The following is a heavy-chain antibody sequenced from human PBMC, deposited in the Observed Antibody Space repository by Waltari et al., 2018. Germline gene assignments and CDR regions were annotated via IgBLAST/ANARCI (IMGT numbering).Heavy chain of an antibody. J-gene: IGHJ4*02. Sequence: QLQLKEPAPGLVKPSETLSPACVVLGGSFASNDWWSWVRQPPGKGLEWIGEVHHSGSTKYNPSLNSRVVMSVDTSKNQISLTMKSVTAADTAVYYCARGFAGWPFDYWGPGTLVIVAS. CDR3: ARGFAGWPFDY. CDR2: VHHSGST. D-gene: IGHD6-19*01. V-gene: IGHV4-4*02. CDR1: GGSFASNDW.